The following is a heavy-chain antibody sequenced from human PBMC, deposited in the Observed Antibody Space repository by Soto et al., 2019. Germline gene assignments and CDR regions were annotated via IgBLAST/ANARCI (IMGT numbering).Heavy chain of an antibody. V-gene: IGHV4-30-4*01. Sequence: QVQLQESGPGLVKPSQTLSLTCTVSGGSISNADYYWSWVRQPPGKGLEWIGYIYYSGSSFFNPCLTSRVTMSKDTSKNQFSLRLTSVTAADTAVYYCARAIVVTVGGMDVWGRGTTVTVSS. D-gene: IGHD5-12*01. CDR2: IYYSGSS. J-gene: IGHJ6*02. CDR1: GGSISNADYY. CDR3: ARAIVVTVGGMDV.